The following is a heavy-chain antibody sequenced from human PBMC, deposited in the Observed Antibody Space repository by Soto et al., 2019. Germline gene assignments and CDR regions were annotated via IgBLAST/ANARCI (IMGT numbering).Heavy chain of an antibody. CDR1: GFTFSDHY. CDR3: ARGRSY. J-gene: IGHJ4*02. Sequence: EVQLVESGGGWVEPGGSLRRSCAASGFTFSDHYMDRVRQAPGKGLEWVGRTRNKANRYTTEYAASVKGRFTISRDDSKNSLYLQMNSLKTEDTAVYYCARGRSYWGQGTLVNVSS. V-gene: IGHV3-72*01. CDR2: TRNKANRYTT.